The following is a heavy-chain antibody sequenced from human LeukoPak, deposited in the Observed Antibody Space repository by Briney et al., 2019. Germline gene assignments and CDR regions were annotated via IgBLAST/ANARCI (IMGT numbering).Heavy chain of an antibody. V-gene: IGHV4-61*02. J-gene: IGHJ5*02. D-gene: IGHD5-18*01. Sequence: SQTLSLTCTVSGGSISSGSYYWSWIRQPAGKGLEWIGRIYTSGSTNYNPSLKSRVTISVDTSKNQFSLKLSSVTAADTAVYYCARDHVFSYGYNWFDPWGQGTLVTVSS. CDR2: IYTSGST. CDR3: ARDHVFSYGYNWFDP. CDR1: GGSISSGSYY.